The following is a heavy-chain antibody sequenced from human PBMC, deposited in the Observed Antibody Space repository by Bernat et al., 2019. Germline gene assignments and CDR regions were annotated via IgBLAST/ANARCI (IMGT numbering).Heavy chain of an antibody. D-gene: IGHD3-22*01. CDR1: GGSITSSSSY. V-gene: IGHV4-39*01. Sequence: QRQLQESGPGLVKPSYTLSSPCTVSGGSITSSSSYWGWIRHPPGKGLEWIGSIYYSGSTYYNPALKSRVTISVDTSKTQFSLKLSSVTAADTAVYYCASHMIVVVYFDYWGQGTLVTVSS. CDR2: IYYSGST. J-gene: IGHJ4*02. CDR3: ASHMIVVVYFDY.